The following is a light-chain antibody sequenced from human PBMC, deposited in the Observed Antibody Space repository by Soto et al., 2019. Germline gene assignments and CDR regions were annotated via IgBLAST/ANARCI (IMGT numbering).Light chain of an antibody. V-gene: IGKV3-20*01. CDR2: GAS. CDR3: QQYVTSSWT. CDR1: QSVSSSY. J-gene: IGKJ1*01. Sequence: EIVLTQSPGTLSLSPGERATLSCRAGQSVSSSYLAWYQQKPGQAPRLLIYGASTRATGIPERFSGSGSGTDFTLTISRLEPEDFAVYYCQQYVTSSWTFGQGTKVDIK.